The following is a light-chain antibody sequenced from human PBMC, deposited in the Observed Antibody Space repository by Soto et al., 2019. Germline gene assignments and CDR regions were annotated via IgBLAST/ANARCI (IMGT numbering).Light chain of an antibody. CDR1: HSISNH. J-gene: IGKJ4*01. Sequence: DIQMTQSPSSLSASVEDRFIITCRASHSISNHLNWYQQKPGQPPKLLISSAPTRESGVPDRFSGSGSGTDFTLTISTLQPEDVAVYSCQQYFTTPLTFGRGTKVDI. CDR2: SAP. V-gene: IGKV1-27*01. CDR3: QQYFTTPLT.